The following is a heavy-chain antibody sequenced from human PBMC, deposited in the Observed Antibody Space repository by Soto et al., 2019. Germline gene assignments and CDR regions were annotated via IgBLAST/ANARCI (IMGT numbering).Heavy chain of an antibody. D-gene: IGHD4-17*01. CDR1: GGTFSSYT. CDR2: IIPILGIA. V-gene: IGHV1-69*02. Sequence: QVQLVQSGAEVKKPGSSVKVSCKASGGTFSSYTISWVRQAPGQGLEWMGRIIPILGIANYAQKFQGRVTITADKSTSTAYMELSSLRSEDTAVYYCASTPGGYYGGNVYYYYGMDVWGQGTTVTVSS. J-gene: IGHJ6*02. CDR3: ASTPGGYYGGNVYYYYGMDV.